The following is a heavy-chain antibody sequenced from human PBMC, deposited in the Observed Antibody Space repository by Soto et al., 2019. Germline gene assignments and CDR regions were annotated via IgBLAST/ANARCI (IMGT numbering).Heavy chain of an antibody. Sequence: PSETLSLTCSVSGGSINSDDHYWTWIRQPPGKGLEWIGSIYYSGTTNYNPSLKSRITVSIDTSKNQFSLNLTSVTAADTALYYCARQRRRGYRFAPWGQGSPVTVSS. CDR1: GGSINSDDHY. CDR2: IYYSGTT. J-gene: IGHJ5*02. D-gene: IGHD2-15*01. CDR3: ARQRRRGYRFAP. V-gene: IGHV4-30-4*01.